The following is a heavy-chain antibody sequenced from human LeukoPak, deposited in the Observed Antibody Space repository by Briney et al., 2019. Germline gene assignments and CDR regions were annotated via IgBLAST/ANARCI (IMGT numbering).Heavy chain of an antibody. J-gene: IGHJ6*03. V-gene: IGHV1-69*13. D-gene: IGHD3-10*01. CDR3: TMNYYYGMDV. Sequence: ASVKVSCKSSGGSFNNLPISWVRQAPGQGLEWLGGIIPSFITAHYSHKFQGRVTITADESTGTAYIHLTSLKSDDTAVYYCTMNYYYGMDVWGNGTTVTVSS. CDR1: GGSFNNLP. CDR2: IIPSFITA.